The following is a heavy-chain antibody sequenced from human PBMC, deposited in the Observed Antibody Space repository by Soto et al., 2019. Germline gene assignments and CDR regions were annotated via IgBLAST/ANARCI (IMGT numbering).Heavy chain of an antibody. CDR2: IYVYNGNT. V-gene: IGHV1-18*01. J-gene: IGHJ4*02. Sequence: QVQLVQSGAEVTKPGASLKVSCKTSGYIFTSYGVNWVRQAPGQGLEWMGWIYVYNGNTKYAQKFQDRLTLTTDTSKSTAYLELRNLRSDDTAVHYCVIVTPYQCLVHIDYWGQGTLVTVSS. CDR1: GYIFTSYG. D-gene: IGHD6-19*01. CDR3: VIVTPYQCLVHIDY.